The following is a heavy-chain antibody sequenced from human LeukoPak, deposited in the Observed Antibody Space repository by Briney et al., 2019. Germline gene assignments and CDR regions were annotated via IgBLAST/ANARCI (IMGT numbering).Heavy chain of an antibody. CDR3: VRWESSSNFDY. CDR1: GYSFANYW. Sequence: GESLKISCAGSGYSFANYWIGWVRQMPGKGLEWMGIIYPGDSDTRYSPSFQGQVTISADKSISTAYLQWSSLKASDTAMYYCVRWESSSNFDYWGQGTLVTVSS. D-gene: IGHD6-6*01. V-gene: IGHV5-51*01. CDR2: IYPGDSDT. J-gene: IGHJ4*02.